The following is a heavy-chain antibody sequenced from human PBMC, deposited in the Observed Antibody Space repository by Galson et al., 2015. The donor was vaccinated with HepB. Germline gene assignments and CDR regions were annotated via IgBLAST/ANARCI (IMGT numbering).Heavy chain of an antibody. Sequence: TLSLTCTVSGGSICSGDYYWSWIRQPPGKGLEWIGYIYYSGSTYYNPSLKSRVTISVDTSKNQFSLKLSSVTAADTAVYYCASNLSRRGGNTRHLGYWGQGTLVTVSS. D-gene: IGHD4-23*01. CDR3: ASNLSRRGGNTRHLGY. V-gene: IGHV4-30-4*01. J-gene: IGHJ4*02. CDR2: IYYSGST. CDR1: GGSICSGDYY.